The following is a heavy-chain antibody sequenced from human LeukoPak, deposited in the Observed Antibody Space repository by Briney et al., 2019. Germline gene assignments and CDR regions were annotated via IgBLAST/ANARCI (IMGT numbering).Heavy chain of an antibody. CDR2: ISYDGSNK. D-gene: IGHD2/OR15-2a*01. Sequence: PGGSLRLSCAASGFTFSSYAMHWVRQAPGKGLEWVAVISYDGSNKHYADSVRGRFTLSRDNSKNTLYLQMNSLRVDDTAVYYCAKCTTRNMFYPIDSWGQGTLVTVSS. J-gene: IGHJ5*01. CDR1: GFTFSSYA. CDR3: AKCTTRNMFYPIDS. V-gene: IGHV3-30-3*02.